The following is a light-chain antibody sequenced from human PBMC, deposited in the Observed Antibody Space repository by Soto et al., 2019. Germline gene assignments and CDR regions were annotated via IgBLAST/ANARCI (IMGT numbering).Light chain of an antibody. Sequence: DIQLTQSPSFLSASVGDRVTITCLASQGITNHLAWYQQKPGKAPKLLIYAASTLQSGVPSRFSGSGSGTEFTFTISSLQPEDFASYYCQQLDSFPLTFGQGTRLEIK. V-gene: IGKV1-9*01. CDR2: AAS. CDR1: QGITNH. J-gene: IGKJ5*01. CDR3: QQLDSFPLT.